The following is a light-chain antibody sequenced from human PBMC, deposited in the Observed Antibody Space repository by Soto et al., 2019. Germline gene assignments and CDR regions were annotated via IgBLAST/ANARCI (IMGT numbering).Light chain of an antibody. CDR2: TTS. CDR3: QQSYSTPLT. V-gene: IGKV1-39*01. Sequence: DIQMTQSPSSLSASVGDRVTMGVRASRTIDKYLNWYQEKPGKAPKLLIYTTSTLQSEVPSRFSGSGSETDFTLTISSPQPEDFATYYCQQSYSTPLTFGGGTKVDI. J-gene: IGKJ4*01. CDR1: RTIDKY.